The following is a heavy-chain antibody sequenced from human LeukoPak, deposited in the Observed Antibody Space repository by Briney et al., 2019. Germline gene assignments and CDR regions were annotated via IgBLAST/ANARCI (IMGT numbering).Heavy chain of an antibody. CDR3: ARESYYDSSGSYDY. CDR1: GYTFTSYG. CDR2: ISAYNGNT. D-gene: IGHD3-22*01. Sequence: ASVTVSCKASGYTFTSYGISWVRQAPGQGLEWMGWISAYNGNTNYAQKLQGRVTMTTDTSTSTAYMELRSLRSDDTAVYYCARESYYDSSGSYDYWGQGTLVTVSS. V-gene: IGHV1-18*01. J-gene: IGHJ4*02.